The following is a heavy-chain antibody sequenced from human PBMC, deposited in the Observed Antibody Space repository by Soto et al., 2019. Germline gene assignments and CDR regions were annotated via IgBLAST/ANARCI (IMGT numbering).Heavy chain of an antibody. CDR3: ARSVRYFGWVHGY. CDR1: GFTFSSYS. V-gene: IGHV3-48*02. CDR2: ISSSSSTI. D-gene: IGHD3-9*01. J-gene: IGHJ4*02. Sequence: EVQLVESGGGLVQPGGSLRLSCAASGFTFSSYSMNWVRQAPGKGLEWVSYISSSSSTIYYADSVKGRFTISRDNAKNSVYLQMNSLRDEDTAVYYCARSVRYFGWVHGYWGQGTLVTVSS.